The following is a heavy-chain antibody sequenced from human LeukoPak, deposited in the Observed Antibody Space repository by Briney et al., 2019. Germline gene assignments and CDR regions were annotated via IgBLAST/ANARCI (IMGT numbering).Heavy chain of an antibody. J-gene: IGHJ5*02. V-gene: IGHV4-31*03. CDR1: GGSISSGGYS. Sequence: PSETLSLTCTVSGGSISSGGYSWSWIRQHPGKGLEWIGYIYYSGSTYYNPSLKSRVTISVDTSKNQFSLKLSSVTAADTAVYYCARVALIYGDYGYWFDPWGQGTLVTVSS. CDR3: ARVALIYGDYGYWFDP. CDR2: IYYSGST. D-gene: IGHD4-17*01.